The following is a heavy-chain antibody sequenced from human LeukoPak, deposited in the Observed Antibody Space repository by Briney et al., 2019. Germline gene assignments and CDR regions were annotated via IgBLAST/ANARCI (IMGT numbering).Heavy chain of an antibody. CDR1: GGSINSYY. D-gene: IGHD2-15*01. CDR3: VRHLSAGRPAFDI. CDR2: IYYSGST. Sequence: PSETLSLNCTVSGGSINSYYWSWVRQPPGKGLEWIGYIYYSGSTNYNPSLKSRVTISVDTSSNKFSLKLTSLTAADTAVYYCVRHLSAGRPAFDIWGQGTMVTVSS. J-gene: IGHJ3*02. V-gene: IGHV4-59*08.